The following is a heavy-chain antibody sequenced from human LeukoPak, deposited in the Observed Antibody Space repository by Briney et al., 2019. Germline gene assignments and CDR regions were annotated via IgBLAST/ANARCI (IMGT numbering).Heavy chain of an antibody. CDR1: GGSISSGGYY. CDR2: INTSGST. Sequence: SETLSLTCTVSGGSISSGGYYWSWIRQPAGKGLEWIGRINTSGSTNYNPSLKSRVTISVDTSKNQFSLKLSSVTAADTAVYYCASIQSYYFGLDVWGQGTTVTVSS. J-gene: IGHJ6*02. D-gene: IGHD4-11*01. V-gene: IGHV4-61*02. CDR3: ASIQSYYFGLDV.